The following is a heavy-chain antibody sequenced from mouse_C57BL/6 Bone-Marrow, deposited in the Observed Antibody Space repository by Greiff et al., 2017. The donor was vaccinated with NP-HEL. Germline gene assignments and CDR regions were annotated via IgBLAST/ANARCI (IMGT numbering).Heavy chain of an antibody. J-gene: IGHJ3*01. V-gene: IGHV1-74*01. D-gene: IGHD1-1*01. CDR3: AMVYYYGSSYDAY. Sequence: QVQLQQPGAELVKPGASVKVSCKASGYTFTSYWMHWVKQRPGQGLEWIGRIHPSDSDTNYNQKFKGKATLTVDKSSSTAYMQLSSLTSEDSAVYYCAMVYYYGSSYDAYWGQGTLVTVSA. CDR2: IHPSDSDT. CDR1: GYTFTSYW.